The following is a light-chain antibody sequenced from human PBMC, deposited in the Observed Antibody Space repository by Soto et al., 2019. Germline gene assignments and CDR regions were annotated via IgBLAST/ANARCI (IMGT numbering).Light chain of an antibody. CDR2: DVS. CDR1: SSDVGAYNS. CDR3: SSYTSSSSYV. V-gene: IGLV2-14*01. J-gene: IGLJ1*01. Sequence: LTQPASVSGSPGQSIAISCTGTSSDVGAYNSVSWYQQYPGKAPKLMIHDVSNRPSGVSDRFSGSKSGNTASLTISGLQAEDVADYYCSSYTSSSSYVFGSGTKVTVL.